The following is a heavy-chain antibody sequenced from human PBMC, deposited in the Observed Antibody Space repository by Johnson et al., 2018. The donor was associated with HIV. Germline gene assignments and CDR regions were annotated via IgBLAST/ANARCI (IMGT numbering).Heavy chain of an antibody. J-gene: IGHJ3*02. CDR2: INWNGGST. D-gene: IGHD3-22*01. CDR1: AFTFDDYG. CDR3: ARDRIYDDSSEGDAFDI. Sequence: LVESGGGVERPGGSLRLSCAASAFTFDDYGMSWVRQTPGKGLEWVSGINWNGGSTGYADSVKGRFTISRDNAKNSLYLQMNSLRAEDTALYFCARDRIYDDSSEGDAFDIWGQGTMVTVSS. V-gene: IGHV3-20*04.